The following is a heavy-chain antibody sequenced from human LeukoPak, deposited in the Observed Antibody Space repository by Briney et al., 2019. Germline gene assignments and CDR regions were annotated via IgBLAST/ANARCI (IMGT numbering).Heavy chain of an antibody. V-gene: IGHV3-23*01. Sequence: PGGSLRLSCAASGFTFNICAMSWLRQAPGKGLEWVSSIGSTDIYYADSVKGRFTVSRDNSKNTLYLQLNNLRAEDSAVYYCAKGATPGNAIWDYFGKWGQGTLVTVSS. J-gene: IGHJ4*02. CDR3: AKGATPGNAIWDYFGK. CDR2: IGSTDI. D-gene: IGHD1-1*01. CDR1: GFTFNICA.